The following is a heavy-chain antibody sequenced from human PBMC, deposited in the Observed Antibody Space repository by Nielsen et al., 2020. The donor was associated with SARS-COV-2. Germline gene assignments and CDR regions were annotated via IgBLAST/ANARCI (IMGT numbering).Heavy chain of an antibody. CDR2: INHSGST. Sequence: WIRQPPGKGLEWIGEINHSGSTNYNPSLKSRVTISVDTSKNKFSLKLTSVTAADTAVYYCARGVTSFRYAMDVWGQGTTVTVSS. J-gene: IGHJ6*01. V-gene: IGHV4-34*01. D-gene: IGHD3-16*02. CDR3: ARGVTSFRYAMDV.